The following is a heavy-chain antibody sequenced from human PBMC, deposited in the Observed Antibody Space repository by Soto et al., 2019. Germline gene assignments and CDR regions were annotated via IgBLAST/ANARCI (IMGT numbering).Heavy chain of an antibody. CDR3: ARGPAAAEEDDAFDI. CDR2: INPNSGGT. D-gene: IGHD6-13*01. J-gene: IGHJ3*02. V-gene: IGHV1-2*04. Sequence: QVQLVQSGAEVKKPGASVKVSCQASGYTFTGYYMHWVRQAPGQGPEWMGWINPNSGGTNYAQKFQGWVTMTRDTSISTAYMELSRLRSDDTAVYYCARGPAAAEEDDAFDIWGQGTMVTVSS. CDR1: GYTFTGYY.